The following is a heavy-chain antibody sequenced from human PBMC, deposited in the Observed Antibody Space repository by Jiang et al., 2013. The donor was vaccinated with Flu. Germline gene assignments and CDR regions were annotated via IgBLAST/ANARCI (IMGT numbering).Heavy chain of an antibody. J-gene: IGHJ3*02. CDR1: GGSISSSSYY. V-gene: IGHV4-39*07. CDR2: LLYGST. D-gene: IGHD4-23*01. CDR3: AREPGNPHDAFDI. Sequence: TLSLTCTVSGGSISSSSYYWGWIRPAPREGAGVDWEYLLYGSTYYNPSLKSRVTISVDTSKNQFSLKLSSVTAADTAVYYCAREPGNPHDAFDIWGQGTMVTVSS.